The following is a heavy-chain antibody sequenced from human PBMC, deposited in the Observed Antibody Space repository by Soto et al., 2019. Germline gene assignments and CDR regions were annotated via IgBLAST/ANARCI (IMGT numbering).Heavy chain of an antibody. CDR1: GGSISSGGYY. V-gene: IGHV4-30-4*01. CDR2: IYYSGST. J-gene: IGHJ4*02. Sequence: SETLSLTCTVSGGSISSGGYYWSWIRQPPGKGLEWIGYIYYSGSTYYNPSLKSRVTISVDTSKNQFSLKLSSVTAADTAVYYCARESPSVPLDYWGQGTLVTVSS. CDR3: ARESPSVPLDY.